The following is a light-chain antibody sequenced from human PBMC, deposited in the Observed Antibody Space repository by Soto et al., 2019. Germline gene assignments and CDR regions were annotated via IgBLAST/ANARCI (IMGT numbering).Light chain of an antibody. CDR3: QQYGSSPWT. V-gene: IGKV3-20*01. J-gene: IGKJ1*01. CDR1: QSVSSSY. Sequence: EIVLTQSPGTLSLSPGERGTLSCRTSQSVSSSYLAWYQQKPGQAPRLFIYGASSRAAGIPDRFSGSGSGTDFTLTISRLEPDDFAVYYCQQYGSSPWTFGQGTKVEIK. CDR2: GAS.